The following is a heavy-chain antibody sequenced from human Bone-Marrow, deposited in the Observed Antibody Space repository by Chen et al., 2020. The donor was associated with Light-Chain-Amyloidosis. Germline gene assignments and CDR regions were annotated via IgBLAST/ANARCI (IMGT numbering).Heavy chain of an antibody. CDR2: IYHTGST. V-gene: IGHV4-38-2*01. Sequence: QVQLQESGPGLVKPSETLSLTCAVSGYSISRGYYWGWLRQPPGKGLEWIGSIYHTGSTYYNPSLQSRVTISVDTSKNQFSLKLNSVFAAGTALYYCARSTSGWRYFDFWGQGTPVTVSS. D-gene: IGHD6-19*01. CDR1: GYSISRGYY. CDR3: ARSTSGWRYFDF. J-gene: IGHJ4*02.